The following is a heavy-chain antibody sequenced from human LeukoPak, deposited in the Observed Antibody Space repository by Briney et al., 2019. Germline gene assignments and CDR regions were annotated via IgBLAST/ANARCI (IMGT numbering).Heavy chain of an antibody. CDR1: VGTLSRYA. Sequence: GSSVKVSCKASVGTLSRYAISWVRQAPGQGREWRVGNIPNIGTANYAQKCQGRVTNTADESTSTVYMELSSLRSDDTDVYYCAYCGGDCYSDIGFDPWGQGALVTV. CDR2: NIPNIGTA. D-gene: IGHD2-21*02. J-gene: IGHJ5*02. CDR3: AYCGGDCYSDIGFDP. V-gene: IGHV1-69*01.